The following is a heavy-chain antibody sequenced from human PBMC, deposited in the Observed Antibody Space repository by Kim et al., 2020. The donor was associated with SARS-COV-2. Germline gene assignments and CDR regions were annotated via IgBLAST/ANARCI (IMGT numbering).Heavy chain of an antibody. V-gene: IGHV6-1*01. Sequence: VKSRITITPDTSKNQFSLQLNSVTPEDTAVYYCARDRRYCSSTSCYDFDYWGQGTLVTVSS. J-gene: IGHJ4*02. CDR3: ARDRRYCSSTSCYDFDY. D-gene: IGHD2-2*01.